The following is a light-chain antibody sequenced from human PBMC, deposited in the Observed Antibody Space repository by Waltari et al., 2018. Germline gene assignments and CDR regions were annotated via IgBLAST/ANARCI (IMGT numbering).Light chain of an antibody. Sequence: QTVVTQEPSLTVSPGGAVTLTCASSAGAVTSGNYPNWIQQKPGQVPRSLIHSTTNRNSWTPARVSGSLRGGKADLTLSGVQPEDEAEYYCLLYDGSDQVFGGGTKLTVL. CDR3: LLYDGSDQV. V-gene: IGLV7-43*01. J-gene: IGLJ3*02. CDR2: STT. CDR1: AGAVTSGNY.